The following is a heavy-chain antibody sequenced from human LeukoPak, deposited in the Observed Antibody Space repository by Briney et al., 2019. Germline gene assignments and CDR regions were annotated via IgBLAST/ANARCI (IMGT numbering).Heavy chain of an antibody. CDR3: AKRWFGEYMDPFPRYIDY. V-gene: IGHV1-18*01. CDR1: GYTFTSYG. J-gene: IGHJ4*02. Sequence: ASVKVSCKASGYTFTSYGISWVRQAPGQGLEWMGWISAYNGNTNYAQKLQGRVTMTTDTSTSTAYMELRSLRSDDTAVYYCAKRWFGEYMDPFPRYIDYWGQGTLVTVSS. CDR2: ISAYNGNT. D-gene: IGHD3-10*01.